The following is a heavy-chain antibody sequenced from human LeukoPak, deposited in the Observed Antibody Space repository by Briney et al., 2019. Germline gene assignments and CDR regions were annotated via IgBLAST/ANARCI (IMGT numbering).Heavy chain of an antibody. CDR2: IYYSGST. V-gene: IGHV4-59*01. D-gene: IGHD4-17*01. CDR3: ARETTVTALDY. J-gene: IGHJ4*02. CDR1: GGSISSYY. Sequence: SETLSLTCTVSGGSISSYYWSWIRQPPGKGLEWIGYIYYSGSTNYNPSLKTRVTISVDTSKNQFSLKLSSVTAADTAVYYCARETTVTALDYWGQGTLVTVSS.